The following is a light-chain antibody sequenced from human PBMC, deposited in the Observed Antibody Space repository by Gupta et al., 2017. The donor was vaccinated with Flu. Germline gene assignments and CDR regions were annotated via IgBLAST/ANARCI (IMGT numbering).Light chain of an antibody. CDR2: DVN. V-gene: IGLV2-14*01. J-gene: IGLJ1*01. CDR3: NSYTRASTRV. Sequence: SALTQPASVSGSPGQSITISCSGTSSDVGGYNSVSWYQQYPGKALSLMIYDVNSRPAGVSNRFSGSKAANTASLTICGLQAEDAADYYCNSYTRASTRVFGTGTKVTVL. CDR1: SSDVGGYNS.